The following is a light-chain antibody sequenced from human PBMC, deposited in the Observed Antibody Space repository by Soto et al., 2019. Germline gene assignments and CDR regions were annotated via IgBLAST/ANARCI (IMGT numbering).Light chain of an antibody. CDR3: QSYDSSLSGC. J-gene: IGLJ1*01. CDR2: GNS. CDR1: SSNIGAGYD. V-gene: IGLV1-40*01. Sequence: QSVLTQPPSVSGAPGQRVTISCTGSSSNIGAGYDVHWYQQLPGTAPKLLIYGNSNRPSGVPDRFSGSKSGTSASLAITGLQAEDEADYYCQSYDSSLSGCLGTGTKVTVL.